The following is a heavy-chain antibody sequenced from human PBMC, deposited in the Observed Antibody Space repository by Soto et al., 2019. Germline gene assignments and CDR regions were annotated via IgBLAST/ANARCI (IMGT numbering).Heavy chain of an antibody. CDR1: GGSISSGDYY. CDR3: ARDDQRFDY. Sequence: QVQLQESGPGLVKPSQTLSLTCTVSGGSISSGDYYWSWIRQPPGKGPEWIRYIYYSGSTYYNPSLTSRVTITVDTSKTQFSLKLSSVTAADTVVYYCARDDQRFDYWGQGTLVTVSS. J-gene: IGHJ4*02. V-gene: IGHV4-30-4*01. CDR2: IYYSGST.